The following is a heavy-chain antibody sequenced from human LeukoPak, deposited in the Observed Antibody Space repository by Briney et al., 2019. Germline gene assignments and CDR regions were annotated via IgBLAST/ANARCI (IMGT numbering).Heavy chain of an antibody. CDR2: LYYSGST. CDR1: GASISTYY. Sequence: SETLSLTCTVSGASISTYYWSWIRQPPGKGLEWIGYLYYSGSTTYSPSLKSRVTMSVDTSKSQFSLKLNSVTAADTPIYYCARVRGTFETGWGQGTLVTVSS. D-gene: IGHD2/OR15-2a*01. V-gene: IGHV4-59*01. J-gene: IGHJ1*01. CDR3: ARVRGTFETG.